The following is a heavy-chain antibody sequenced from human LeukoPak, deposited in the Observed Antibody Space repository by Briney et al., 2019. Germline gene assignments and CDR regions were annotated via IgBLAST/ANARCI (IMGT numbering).Heavy chain of an antibody. CDR2: IYYSGST. D-gene: IGHD4-23*01. J-gene: IGHJ4*02. CDR3: ARGRSYTTVVTPVDY. Sequence: SETLSLTCTVSGGSISSRNYYWAWIRQSPGKGLQWIGSIYYSGSTYYKPSLKSRVSMSVDTSKNQFSLKLSSVTAADTAVYYCARGRSYTTVVTPVDYWGQGTLVTVSS. CDR1: GGSISSRNYY. V-gene: IGHV4-39*07.